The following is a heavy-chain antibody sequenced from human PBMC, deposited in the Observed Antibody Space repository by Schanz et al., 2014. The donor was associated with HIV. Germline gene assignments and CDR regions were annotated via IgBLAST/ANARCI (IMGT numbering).Heavy chain of an antibody. CDR2: VIGSGVRT. D-gene: IGHD3-22*01. CDR1: GFTFSNFA. CDR3: AKPEYDSSGNTQSHFDY. V-gene: IGHV3-23*04. Sequence: EVQLVESGGGLVQPGGSLRLSCAASGFTFSNFAMSWVRQAPGRGLEWVSTVIGSGVRTIYADSVNGRFTISRDNSKNTLYLQMTTLRTEDTAVYYCAKPEYDSSGNTQSHFDYWGQGTLVTVSS. J-gene: IGHJ4*02.